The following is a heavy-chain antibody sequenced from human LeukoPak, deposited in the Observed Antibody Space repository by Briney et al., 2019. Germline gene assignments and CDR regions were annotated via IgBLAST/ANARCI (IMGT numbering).Heavy chain of an antibody. D-gene: IGHD6-13*01. Sequence: PGGSRTLACVAYGLTFSYYAMNWVRQAPGKGLQWVAGITRSGGSTYHADSVNGRFTISIDNSKHMLYLEMNSLTADDTAVYYCVKDRSRDSSSWNFDYWGQGTLVTVSS. V-gene: IGHV3-23*01. J-gene: IGHJ4*02. CDR3: VKDRSRDSSSWNFDY. CDR1: GLTFSYYA. CDR2: ITRSGGST.